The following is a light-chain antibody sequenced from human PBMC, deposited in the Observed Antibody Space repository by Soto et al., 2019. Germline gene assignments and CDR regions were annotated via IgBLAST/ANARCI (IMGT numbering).Light chain of an antibody. CDR3: QQYGSSPPT. V-gene: IGKV3-11*01. J-gene: IGKJ1*01. Sequence: PGERATLSCRASQSISSYLAWYQQKPGQAPRLLIYEASNRATGIPARFSGSGSGTDFTLTISSLEPEDFAVYYCQQYGSSPPTFGQGTKVDIK. CDR1: QSISSY. CDR2: EAS.